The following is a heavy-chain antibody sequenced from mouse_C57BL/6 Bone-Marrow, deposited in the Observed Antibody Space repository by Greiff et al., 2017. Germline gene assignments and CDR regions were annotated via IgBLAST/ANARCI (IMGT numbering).Heavy chain of an antibody. Sequence: VQLQQSGPELVKPGASVKISCKASGYTFTDYYMNWVKQSHGKSLEWIGDINPNNGGTSYNQKFKGKATLTVDKSSSPAYMELRSLTSEDSAVYYCARDGYYPYAMDYWGQGTSVTVSS. D-gene: IGHD2-3*01. V-gene: IGHV1-26*01. J-gene: IGHJ4*01. CDR2: INPNNGGT. CDR1: GYTFTDYY. CDR3: ARDGYYPYAMDY.